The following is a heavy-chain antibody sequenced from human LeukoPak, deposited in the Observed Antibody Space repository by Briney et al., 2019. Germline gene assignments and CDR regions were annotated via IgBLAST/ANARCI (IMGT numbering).Heavy chain of an antibody. CDR2: IGGSGGST. Sequence: PGGSLRLSCAASGFTFSSYAMSWVRQAPGKGLEWVSGIGGSGGSTYYADSVKGRSTISRDTSKNTLYLQMNSLRAEDTAVYYCAKYRGFGDSYDSWGQGTLVTVSS. J-gene: IGHJ4*02. V-gene: IGHV3-23*01. CDR3: AKYRGFGDSYDS. CDR1: GFTFSSYA. D-gene: IGHD3-10*01.